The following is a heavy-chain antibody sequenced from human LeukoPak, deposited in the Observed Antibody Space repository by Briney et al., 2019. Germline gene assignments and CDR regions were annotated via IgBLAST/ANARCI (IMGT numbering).Heavy chain of an antibody. J-gene: IGHJ4*02. V-gene: IGHV4-61*02. CDR3: ARAPLMAATGPSAALGLGFDY. D-gene: IGHD6-25*01. Sequence: PSETLSLTCTVSGGSISSGSYYWSWIRQPAGKGLEWIGRIYTSGSTNYNPSLKSRVTISVDTSKNQFSLKLSSVAAADTAVYYCARAPLMAATGPSAALGLGFDYWGQGTLVTVSS. CDR2: IYTSGST. CDR1: GGSISSGSYY.